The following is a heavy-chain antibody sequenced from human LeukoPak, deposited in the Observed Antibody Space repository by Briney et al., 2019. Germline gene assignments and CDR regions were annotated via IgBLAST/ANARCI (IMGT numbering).Heavy chain of an antibody. CDR1: GSDYTFSNYG. CDR3: ARVLEVATIADFDY. J-gene: IGHJ4*02. D-gene: IGHD5-24*01. V-gene: IGHV1-18*01. CDR2: ISPYNDNT. Sequence: RGASVKVSCKASGSDYTFSNYGISWVRQAPGQGLEWMGWISPYNDNTNYAQKFQGRVTMTTDTSTRTAYMELRSLRSDDTAVYYCARVLEVATIADFDYWGQGTLVTASS.